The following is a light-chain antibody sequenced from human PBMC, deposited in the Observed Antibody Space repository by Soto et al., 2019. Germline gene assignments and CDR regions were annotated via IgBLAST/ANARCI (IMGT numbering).Light chain of an antibody. V-gene: IGKV3D-15*01. CDR3: QHYNTYPWT. CDR2: GAS. Sequence: EIVMTQSPATLSVSPGERATLSCRASQSVDSNLAWYQQKPGQAPRLLIYGASSRATGIPDRFSGSGSGTEFTLTISSLQPGDFATYYCQHYNTYPWTFGQGTKVDI. CDR1: QSVDSN. J-gene: IGKJ1*01.